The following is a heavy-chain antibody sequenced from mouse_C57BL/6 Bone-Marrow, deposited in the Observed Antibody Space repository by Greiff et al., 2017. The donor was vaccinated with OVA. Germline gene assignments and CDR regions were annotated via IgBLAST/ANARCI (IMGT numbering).Heavy chain of an antibody. J-gene: IGHJ3*01. D-gene: IGHD1-1*01. CDR1: GYTFTSYW. V-gene: IGHV1-64*01. Sequence: VQLQQPGAELVKPGASVKLSCKASGYTFTSYWMHWVKQRPGQGLEWIGMIHPNSGSNNYNEKFKSKATLTVDNSSSTAYMQLSSLTSEDSAVYYCARGLRGAYWGQGTLVTVSA. CDR2: IHPNSGSN. CDR3: ARGLRGAY.